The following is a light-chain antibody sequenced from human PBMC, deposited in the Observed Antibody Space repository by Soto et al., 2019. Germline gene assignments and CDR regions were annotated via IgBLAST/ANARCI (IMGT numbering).Light chain of an antibody. V-gene: IGKV1-5*03. CDR3: KQYSSYPET. Sequence: DIQMTQSPSTLSASVGDRVTITCRASQSISSWLAWYQQKPGKAPNLLIYEASRLESAVPSRFSGSASGTEFTLTINSLQPDDFATYFCKQYSSYPETFGQGTKVDIK. CDR1: QSISSW. CDR2: EAS. J-gene: IGKJ1*01.